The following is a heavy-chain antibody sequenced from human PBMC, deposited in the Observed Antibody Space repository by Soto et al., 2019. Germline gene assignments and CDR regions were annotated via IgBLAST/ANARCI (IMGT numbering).Heavy chain of an antibody. Sequence: SVKVSFKASGFTFTSSAVQWVRQARGQRLEWIGWIGVGSGNRHYAQKFQERVTITRDMSTNTAYMELSSLRSEDTAVYYCAALGVNFDHWGQGTLVTVSS. CDR1: GFTFTSSA. J-gene: IGHJ4*02. D-gene: IGHD2-8*01. CDR3: AALGVNFDH. CDR2: IGVGSGNR. V-gene: IGHV1-58*01.